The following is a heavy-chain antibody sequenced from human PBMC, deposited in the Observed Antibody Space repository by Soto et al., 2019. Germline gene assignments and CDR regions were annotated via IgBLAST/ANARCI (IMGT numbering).Heavy chain of an antibody. V-gene: IGHV4-30-2*01. CDR1: GGSIGGVGYS. CDR3: ARAQFYSGSGNYNNLMFDA. CDR2: MYHSGTF. Sequence: SETLSLTCAVSGGSIGGVGYSWSWIRQPPGGGLDWIGYMYHSGTFLKSPSLKTRLTMSLDMSKNQFSLTLNSMTAADTAVYYCARAQFYSGSGNYNNLMFDAWGQGIQVTVSS. J-gene: IGHJ5*02. D-gene: IGHD3-10*01.